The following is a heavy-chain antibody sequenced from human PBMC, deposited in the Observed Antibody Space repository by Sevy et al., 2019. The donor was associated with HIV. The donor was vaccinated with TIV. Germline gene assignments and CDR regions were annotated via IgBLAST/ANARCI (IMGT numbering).Heavy chain of an antibody. D-gene: IGHD6-6*01. CDR1: GFTVSSNY. J-gene: IGHJ3*02. V-gene: IGHV3-53*01. CDR3: ATQSGYSTSPGAFDI. Sequence: GGSLRLSCAASGFTVSSNYMSWVRQAPGKGLEWVSLIYDVSSTYFADSVEGRFTTSTDNSKNTLYLQMNSLGAEDTAVYYCATQSGYSTSPGAFDIWGQGTMVTVSS. CDR2: IYDVSST.